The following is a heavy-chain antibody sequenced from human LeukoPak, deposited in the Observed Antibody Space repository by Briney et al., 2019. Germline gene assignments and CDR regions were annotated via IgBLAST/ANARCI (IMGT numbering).Heavy chain of an antibody. D-gene: IGHD1-26*01. CDR1: GFTFITAW. Sequence: PGGSLRLSCAASGFTFITAWMSWVRQAPGKGLEWVARIKNEGGGGTTDYAAPVKGRFTISRDDSKNTLYLQMNSLKADDTALYYCTTVIVGGCFWGPGTLVTVSS. CDR3: TTVIVGGCF. CDR2: IKNEGGGGTT. J-gene: IGHJ4*02. V-gene: IGHV3-15*01.